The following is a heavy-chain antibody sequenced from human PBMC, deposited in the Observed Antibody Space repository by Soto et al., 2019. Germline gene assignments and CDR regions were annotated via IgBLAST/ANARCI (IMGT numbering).Heavy chain of an antibody. D-gene: IGHD3-22*01. V-gene: IGHV5-51*01. J-gene: IGHJ5*02. CDR3: ARSPYYYDSSGYYIRGGWFDP. CDR2: IYPGDSDT. Sequence: EVQLVQSGAEVKKPGESLKISCKGSGYSFTSYWIAWVRQMPGKGLEWMGIIYPGDSDTRYSPSFQGQVTISADKSISTAYLQWSSLKASDTAMYYCARSPYYYDSSGYYIRGGWFDPWGQGTLVTVSS. CDR1: GYSFTSYW.